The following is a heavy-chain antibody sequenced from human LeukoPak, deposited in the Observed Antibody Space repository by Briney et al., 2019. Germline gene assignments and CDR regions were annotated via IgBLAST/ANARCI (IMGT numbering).Heavy chain of an antibody. V-gene: IGHV4-59*11. D-gene: IGHD3-10*01. CDR3: ARGGVAAKYYFDY. Sequence: PSETLSLTCTVSGGSISPLYWGWIRQPPGKGLEFIGYIYYIGTTNYNPSLRSRVTLSVDTSKNQFSLKLSSVTAADTAVYYCARGGVAAKYYFDYWGPGPLVTVSS. CDR2: IYYIGTT. CDR1: GGSISPLY. J-gene: IGHJ4*02.